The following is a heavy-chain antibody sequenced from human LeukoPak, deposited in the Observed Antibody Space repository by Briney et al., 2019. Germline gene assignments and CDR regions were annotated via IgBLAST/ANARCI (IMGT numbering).Heavy chain of an antibody. V-gene: IGHV4-39*01. J-gene: IGHJ4*02. D-gene: IGHD3-16*01. CDR2: IYYSGST. CDR1: GGSISSSSYS. CDR3: AIHTHEGGAN. Sequence: SETLSLTCTVSGGSISSSSYSWGWIRQPPGKGLEWIGSIYYSGSTYYNPSLKSRVTISVDTSKNQFSLKLSSVTAADTAVYYCAIHTHEGGANWGQGTLVTVSS.